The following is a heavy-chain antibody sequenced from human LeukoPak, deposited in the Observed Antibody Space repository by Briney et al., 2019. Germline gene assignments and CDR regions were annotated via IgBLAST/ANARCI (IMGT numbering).Heavy chain of an antibody. CDR1: GGSVSGYY. J-gene: IGHJ4*02. CDR3: ARIPLYFLVPFDY. Sequence: RSSETLSLTCAVYGGSVSGYYWSWIRQPPGKGLEWIGEISHGGRTHYNPSLKGRVTMSVDTSKNQFALEVDSVTAADTAVYYCARIPLYFLVPFDYWGQRILVTDSS. D-gene: IGHD3-3*01. CDR2: ISHGGRT. V-gene: IGHV4-34*01.